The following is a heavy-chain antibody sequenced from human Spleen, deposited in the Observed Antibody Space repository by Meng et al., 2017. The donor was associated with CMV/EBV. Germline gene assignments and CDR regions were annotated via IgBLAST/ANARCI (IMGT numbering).Heavy chain of an antibody. CDR3: AKSILSGDNWFDP. J-gene: IGHJ5*02. D-gene: IGHD3-10*01. CDR1: GFTFNNYA. V-gene: IGHV3-23*01. CDR2: IRGSGYDT. Sequence: GESLKISCAASGFTFNNYAMSWVRQAPGKGLEWVSGIRGSGYDTYYADSVKGRFTISRDNSENTLYLQMNSLRAEDTAVYYCAKSILSGDNWFDPWGQGTLVTVSS.